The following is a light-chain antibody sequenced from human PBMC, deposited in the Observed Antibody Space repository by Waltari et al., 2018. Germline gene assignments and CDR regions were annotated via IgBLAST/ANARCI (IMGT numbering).Light chain of an antibody. CDR1: SLRTYY. V-gene: IGLV3-19*01. Sequence: SSELTQDPAASVALGQTVRITCQGDSLRTYYPSWYQQKPGQAPVLVMYGDNNRPSGNPDRFSGASSGNTASLTITGAQADDDADYYCGSRDTSGNHVVFGGGTKLTVL. CDR2: GDN. CDR3: GSRDTSGNHVV. J-gene: IGLJ2*01.